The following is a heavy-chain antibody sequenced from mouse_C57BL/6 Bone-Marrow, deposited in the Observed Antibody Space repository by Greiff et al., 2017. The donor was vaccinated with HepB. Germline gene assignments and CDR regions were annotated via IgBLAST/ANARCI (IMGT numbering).Heavy chain of an antibody. CDR1: GYTFTSYW. V-gene: IGHV1-5*01. CDR3: TREDWGYYYAMDY. J-gene: IGHJ4*01. Sequence: VQLQQSGTVLARPGASVKMSCKTSGYTFTSYWMHWVKQRPGQGLEWIGAIYPGNSDTSYNQKFKGNAKLTAVTSASTAYMELSSLTNEDSAVYYCTREDWGYYYAMDYWGQGTSVTVSS. D-gene: IGHD4-1*01. CDR2: IYPGNSDT.